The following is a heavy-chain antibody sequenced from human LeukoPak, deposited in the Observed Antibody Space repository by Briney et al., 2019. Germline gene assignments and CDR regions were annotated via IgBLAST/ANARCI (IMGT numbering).Heavy chain of an antibody. Sequence: ASVKVSCKASGYTFTGYYMHWVRQAPGQGLERMGWINPNSGGTNYAQKFQDRVTMTRDTSISTAYMELSRLRSDDTAVYYCARDPGSSSQTYYYYYMDVWGKGTTVTVSS. CDR2: INPNSGGT. V-gene: IGHV1-2*02. D-gene: IGHD6-6*01. J-gene: IGHJ6*03. CDR3: ARDPGSSSQTYYYYYMDV. CDR1: GYTFTGYY.